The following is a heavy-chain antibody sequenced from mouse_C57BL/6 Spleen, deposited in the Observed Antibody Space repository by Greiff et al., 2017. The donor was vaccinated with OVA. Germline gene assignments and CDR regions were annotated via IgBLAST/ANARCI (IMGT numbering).Heavy chain of an antibody. V-gene: IGHV1-74*01. CDR2: IHPANSDT. CDR3: AAGYDYDGVDY. CDR1: GYTFTSYW. J-gene: IGHJ2*01. Sequence: QVQLQQPGAELVKPGASVKVSCRASGYTFTSYWMHWVKQRPGQGLEWIGRIHPANSDTNDTQKFKDKTTLTVYKSSSTAYMQLSSLTSEDSAVYYCAAGYDYDGVDYWGQGTTLTVSS. D-gene: IGHD2-4*01.